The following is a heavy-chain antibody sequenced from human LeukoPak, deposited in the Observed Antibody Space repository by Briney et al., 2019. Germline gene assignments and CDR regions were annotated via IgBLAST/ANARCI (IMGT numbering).Heavy chain of an antibody. J-gene: IGHJ4*02. CDR3: AREGNDYDFWSGDGEGRYYFDY. CDR2: ISAYSGYT. Sequence: ASVKVSCKASGYTFTGYDISWVRQAPGQGLEWMGWISAYSGYTNYAQKVQGRVTMTTDTSTSTAYMELRSLRSDDTAVYYCAREGNDYDFWSGDGEGRYYFDYWGQGTLVTVSS. D-gene: IGHD3-3*01. CDR1: GYTFTGYD. V-gene: IGHV1-18*01.